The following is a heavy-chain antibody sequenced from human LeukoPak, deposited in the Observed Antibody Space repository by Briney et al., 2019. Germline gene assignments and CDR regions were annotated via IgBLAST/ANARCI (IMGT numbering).Heavy chain of an antibody. CDR1: GGSISSYY. CDR3: ARTILTGPFDY. J-gene: IGHJ4*02. CDR2: IYYSGST. D-gene: IGHD3-9*01. Sequence: SSETLSLTCTVSGGSISSYYWSWIRQPPGKGLEWIGYIYYSGSTNYNPSLKSRVTISVDTSKNQFSLKLSSVTAADTAVYYCARTILTGPFDYWGQGTLVTVSS. V-gene: IGHV4-59*01.